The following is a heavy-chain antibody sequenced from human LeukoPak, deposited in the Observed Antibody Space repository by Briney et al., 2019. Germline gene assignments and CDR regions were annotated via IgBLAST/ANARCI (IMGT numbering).Heavy chain of an antibody. CDR1: GFTFRNYG. CDR3: ARVAYGGITYQFDY. CDR2: IWYDGSNK. D-gene: IGHD4-23*01. J-gene: IGHJ4*02. V-gene: IGHV3-30*02. Sequence: PGGSLRPSCAASGFTFRNYGMHWVRQAPGKGLEWVALIWYDGSNKYYADSVKGRFTISRDNSKNMLYLQMNSLRTEDTAVYYCARVAYGGITYQFDYWGQGTLVTVSS.